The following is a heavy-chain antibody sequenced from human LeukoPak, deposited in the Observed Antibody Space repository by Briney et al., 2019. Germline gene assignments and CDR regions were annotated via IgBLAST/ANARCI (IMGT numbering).Heavy chain of an antibody. CDR3: ARDIISEYSRSHSHFDP. Sequence: PSETLSLTCTDSGGSISSQYWSWIRQPPGKGLEWIGYISYSGSTSYNPSLKSRVTISVDTSKSQFSLRLRSVTAADTAVYYCARDIISEYSRSHSHFDPWGQGTLVTVSS. D-gene: IGHD6-6*01. V-gene: IGHV4-59*11. CDR2: ISYSGST. J-gene: IGHJ5*02. CDR1: GGSISSQY.